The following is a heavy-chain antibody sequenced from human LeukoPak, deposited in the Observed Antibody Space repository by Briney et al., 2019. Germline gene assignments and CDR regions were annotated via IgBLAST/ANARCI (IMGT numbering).Heavy chain of an antibody. D-gene: IGHD2-15*01. CDR2: ISSSSSSTI. Sequence: GGSLRLSCAASGFTFSSYSMNWVRQAPGKGLEWVSYISSSSSSTIYYADSVKGRFTISRDNAKNPLYLQMNSLRDEDTAVYYCARDGGSGLDYWGQGTLVTVSS. V-gene: IGHV3-48*02. CDR3: ARDGGSGLDY. J-gene: IGHJ4*02. CDR1: GFTFSSYS.